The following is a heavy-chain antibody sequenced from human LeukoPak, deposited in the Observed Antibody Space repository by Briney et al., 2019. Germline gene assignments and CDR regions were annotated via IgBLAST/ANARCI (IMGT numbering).Heavy chain of an antibody. V-gene: IGHV1-46*01. Sequence: ASVKVSCKASGYTFTSYYMHWVRQAPGQGLEWMGIINPSGGSTSYAQKFQGRVTMTRDTSTSTVYMELSSLRSEDTAVYYCARAPRRTGPIAAAGDWDYWGQGTLVTVSS. D-gene: IGHD6-13*01. CDR3: ARAPRRTGPIAAAGDWDY. CDR2: INPSGGST. J-gene: IGHJ4*02. CDR1: GYTFTSYY.